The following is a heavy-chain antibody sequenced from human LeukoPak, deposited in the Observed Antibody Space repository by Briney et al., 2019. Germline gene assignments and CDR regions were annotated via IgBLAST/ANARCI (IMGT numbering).Heavy chain of an antibody. Sequence: SETLSLTCTVSGGSISSHYWSWIRQPPGKGMEWIGSIYYSGSTYYNPSLKSRVTISVDTSKNQFSLKLSSVTAADTAVYYCARVSWPYCGGDCYPGLWDWGQGTLVTVSS. CDR1: GGSISSHY. J-gene: IGHJ4*02. V-gene: IGHV4-59*05. CDR3: ARVSWPYCGGDCYPGLWD. D-gene: IGHD2-21*01. CDR2: IYYSGST.